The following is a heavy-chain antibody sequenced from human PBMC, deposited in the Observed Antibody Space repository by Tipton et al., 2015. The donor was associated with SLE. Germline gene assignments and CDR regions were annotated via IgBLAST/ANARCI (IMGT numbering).Heavy chain of an antibody. D-gene: IGHD6-6*01. V-gene: IGHV4-4*07. CDR1: GGSISTYF. Sequence: LRLSCTVSGGSISTYFWSWIRQPAGKGLEWIGRIYTSGSTNYNPSLKSRVTMSVDTSKNQFSLRLGSVTAADTAVYYCARDSSYTISSGGYFDYWGQGTLVTVSS. J-gene: IGHJ4*02. CDR2: IYTSGST. CDR3: ARDSSYTISSGGYFDY.